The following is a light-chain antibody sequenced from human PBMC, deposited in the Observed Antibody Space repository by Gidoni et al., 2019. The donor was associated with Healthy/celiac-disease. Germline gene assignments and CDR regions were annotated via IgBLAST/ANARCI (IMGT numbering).Light chain of an antibody. Sequence: ESALTQYPGTLSLSPGERATIHCRATQRVSSSYLAWYQQKPGQAPRLLIYGASSRATGIPDRFSGRGSGTDFTITISRLEPEDFAVYYCQQYGSSPPLTFGGGTKVEIK. J-gene: IGKJ4*01. V-gene: IGKV3-20*01. CDR1: QRVSSSY. CDR3: QQYGSSPPLT. CDR2: GAS.